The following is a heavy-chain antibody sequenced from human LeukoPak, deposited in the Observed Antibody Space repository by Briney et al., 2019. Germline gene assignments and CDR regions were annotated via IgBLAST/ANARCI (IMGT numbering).Heavy chain of an antibody. Sequence: GGSLRLSCAASGFTFISYWMSWVRQAPGKGLEWVANINQDGSETYYVDSVKGRFTISRDNAKNSLYLQMNSLRAEDTAEYYCARDIRWSFDYWGQGIMVTVSS. CDR1: GFTFISYW. CDR3: ARDIRWSFDY. CDR2: INQDGSET. D-gene: IGHD4-23*01. J-gene: IGHJ4*02. V-gene: IGHV3-7*01.